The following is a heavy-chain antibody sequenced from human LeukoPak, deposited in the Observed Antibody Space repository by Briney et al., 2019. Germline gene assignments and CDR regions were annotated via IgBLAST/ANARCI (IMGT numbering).Heavy chain of an antibody. V-gene: IGHV3-23*01. CDR1: GFTFSSYA. CDR2: ISGSGGST. Sequence: GGSLRLSCAASGFTFSSYAMSWVRQAPGKGLEWVSVISGSGGSTNYADSVKGRFTISRDNSKNTLYLQMNSLRAEDTAVYYCARAYSSSWNDYWGQGTLVTVSS. D-gene: IGHD6-13*01. J-gene: IGHJ4*02. CDR3: ARAYSSSWNDY.